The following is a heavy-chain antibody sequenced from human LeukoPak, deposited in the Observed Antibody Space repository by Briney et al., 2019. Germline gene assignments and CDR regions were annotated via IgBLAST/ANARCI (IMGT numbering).Heavy chain of an antibody. CDR2: ISSSSTI. D-gene: IGHD6-13*01. V-gene: IGHV3-48*04. J-gene: IGHJ4*02. CDR3: ARDLFSIAAAGLDY. CDR1: GFTFSSYS. Sequence: GGSLRLSCAASGFTFSSYSMNWVRQAPGKGLEWVSYISSSSTIYYADSVKGRFTISRDNAKNSLYLQMNSLRAEDTAVYYCARDLFSIAAAGLDYWGQGTLVTVSS.